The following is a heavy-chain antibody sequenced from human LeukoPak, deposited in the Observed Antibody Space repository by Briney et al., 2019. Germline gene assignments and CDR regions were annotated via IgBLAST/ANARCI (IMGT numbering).Heavy chain of an antibody. D-gene: IGHD3-10*01. CDR1: GGSISRGGYS. CDR2: IYHSGST. J-gene: IGHJ4*02. Sequence: SGSLSLTPAVSGGSISRGGYSWSWIRHPPGKGLEWIGYIYHSGSTYYNPSLKSRVTISVDRSKNQFSLKLSSVAAADTAVYYCARASGSYYTYYFDYWGQGTLVTVSS. V-gene: IGHV4-30-2*01. CDR3: ARASGSYYTYYFDY.